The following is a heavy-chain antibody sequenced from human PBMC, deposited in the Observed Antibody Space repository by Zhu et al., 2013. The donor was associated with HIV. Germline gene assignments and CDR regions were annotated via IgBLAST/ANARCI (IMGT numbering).Heavy chain of an antibody. J-gene: IGHJ4*02. V-gene: IGHV1-46*01. CDR3: ARDHDYYDSSGYGY. D-gene: IGHD3-22*01. Sequence: QVQLVQSGGEVKKPGASVKVSCKASGYTFTNFYVHWIRQAPGQGLEWMGIINPSDGSTSYAQKFQGRVTMTRDTSTSTVYMELSSLRSEDTAVYYCARDHDYYDSSGYGYWGQGTLVTVSS. CDR2: INPSDGST. CDR1: GYTFTNFY.